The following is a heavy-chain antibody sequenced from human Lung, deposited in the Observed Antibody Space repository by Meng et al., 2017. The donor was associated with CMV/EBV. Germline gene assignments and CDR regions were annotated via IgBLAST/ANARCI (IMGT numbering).Heavy chain of an antibody. Sequence: SXTLSLXCTVSDDSISSSSYYWGWMRQPPGKGLEWIGSIYYDGSTNYNPSLTSRVTISVEKSKNQFFLRLSSVTAADTAVYFCAREVQDYYGSGAYYNPYYYYGMDVWXQGTTVTVSS. CDR2: IYYDGST. D-gene: IGHD3-10*01. CDR3: AREVQDYYGSGAYYNPYYYYGMDV. V-gene: IGHV4-39*07. CDR1: DDSISSSSYY. J-gene: IGHJ6*02.